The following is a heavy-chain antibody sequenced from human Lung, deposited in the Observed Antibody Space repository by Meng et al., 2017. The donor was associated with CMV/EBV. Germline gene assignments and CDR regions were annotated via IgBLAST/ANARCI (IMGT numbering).Heavy chain of an antibody. CDR1: GFTFINYW. J-gene: IGHJ5*02. CDR3: ARDRAANSFDP. V-gene: IGHV3-7*01. Sequence: LXCAASGFTFINYWMSWVRQAPGKGLEWVANIKEDGSDKYYVDSVKGRFTISRDNAKNSLYLQMNSLRAEDTAVYYCARDRAANSFDPWGQGTLVTVSS. D-gene: IGHD6-25*01. CDR2: IKEDGSDK.